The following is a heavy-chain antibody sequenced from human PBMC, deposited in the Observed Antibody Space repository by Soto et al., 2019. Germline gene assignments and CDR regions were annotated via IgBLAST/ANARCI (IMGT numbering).Heavy chain of an antibody. Sequence: SETLSLTCTVSGASISSFYWSWIRQTPEKGLEWIGYVFFTGSTNYNPSLKRRVTISVDKSKNQFSPKLSSVTAADTAVYYCARGAPLIVGATSFDSWGQGTLVTVSS. V-gene: IGHV4-59*12. J-gene: IGHJ4*02. CDR3: ARGAPLIVGATSFDS. CDR1: GASISSFY. D-gene: IGHD1-26*01. CDR2: VFFTGST.